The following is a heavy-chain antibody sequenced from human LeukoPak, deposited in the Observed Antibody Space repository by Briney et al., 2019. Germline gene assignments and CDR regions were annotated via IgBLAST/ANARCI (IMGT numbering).Heavy chain of an antibody. V-gene: IGHV3-23*01. J-gene: IGHJ5*01. CDR2: INANSGTT. CDR3: AKPISGGLAVTADWFDP. Sequence: QPGGSLRLSCAASRFTFSSYAMSCVRQPPGKGLEWVSTINANSGTTSYAASVRGRFTISRDNSKNTLYLQLNTLRAEDTALYYCAKPISGGLAVTADWFDPWGQGTLVVVSS. CDR1: RFTFSSYA. D-gene: IGHD6-19*01.